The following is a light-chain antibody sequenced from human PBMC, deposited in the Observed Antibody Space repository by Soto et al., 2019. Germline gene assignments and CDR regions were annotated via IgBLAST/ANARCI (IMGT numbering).Light chain of an antibody. J-gene: IGKJ2*01. Sequence: DIVMTQSPLSLPVTPGEPASISCRSSQSLLHSDGYNCLDWYLQKPGQSPHLLIYLGSSRSSWVPDRFSGSGSGTDFTLKISRVEAEDVGVYYCMQALQTPYTFGQGTKLEIK. CDR1: QSLLHSDGYNC. V-gene: IGKV2-28*01. CDR3: MQALQTPYT. CDR2: LGS.